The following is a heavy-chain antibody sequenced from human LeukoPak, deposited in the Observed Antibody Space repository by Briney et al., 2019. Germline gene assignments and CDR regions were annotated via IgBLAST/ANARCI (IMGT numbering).Heavy chain of an antibody. J-gene: IGHJ4*02. CDR3: AKGRAGGSAAGGGDY. V-gene: IGHV3-23*01. D-gene: IGHD2-15*01. CDR2: ISDSGSTT. CDR1: GFTFSSYA. Sequence: TGGSLRLSCAASGFTFSSYAMSWVRRAPGKGLEWVSTISDSGSTTFYADSVKGRFTISRDNSKDTLYLQMNSLRAEDTAVYYCAKGRAGGSAAGGGDYWGQGTLVTVSS.